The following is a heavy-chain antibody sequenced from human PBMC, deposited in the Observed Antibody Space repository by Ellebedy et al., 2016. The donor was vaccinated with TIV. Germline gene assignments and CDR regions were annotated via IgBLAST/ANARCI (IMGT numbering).Heavy chain of an antibody. V-gene: IGHV3-15*01. CDR1: GFTFSNAW. CDR2: IKSKTDGGTT. D-gene: IGHD4-23*01. CDR3: TTVGNYGGNSASFDY. J-gene: IGHJ4*02. Sequence: GESLKISXAASGFTFSNAWMSWVRQAPGKGLEWVGRIKSKTDGGTTDYAAPVKGRFTISRDDSKNTLYLQMNSLKTEDTAVYYCTTVGNYGGNSASFDYWGQGTLVTVSS.